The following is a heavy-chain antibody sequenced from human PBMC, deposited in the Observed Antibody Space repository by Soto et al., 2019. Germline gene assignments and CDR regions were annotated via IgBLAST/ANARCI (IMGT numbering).Heavy chain of an antibody. V-gene: IGHV4-34*01. Sequence: SETLSLTCAVYGGSFSGYYWSWIRQPPGKGLEWIGEINHSGSTNYNPSLKSRVTISVDTSKNQFSLKLGSVTAADTAVYYCARVYDILTAYLNWFDPWGQGTLVTVSS. D-gene: IGHD3-9*01. J-gene: IGHJ5*02. CDR2: INHSGST. CDR1: GGSFSGYY. CDR3: ARVYDILTAYLNWFDP.